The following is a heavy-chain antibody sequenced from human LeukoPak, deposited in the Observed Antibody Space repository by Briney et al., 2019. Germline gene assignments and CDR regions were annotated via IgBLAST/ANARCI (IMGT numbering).Heavy chain of an antibody. Sequence: ASVKVSCKASGYTFTGYYMHWVRQAPGQGLERMGWINPNSGGTSYAQKFQGRVTMTRDTSISTAYMELSRLKSDDTAVYYCARRAVYYYYGMDVWGQGSTVTVSS. CDR2: INPNSGGT. D-gene: IGHD6-25*01. V-gene: IGHV1-2*02. CDR3: ARRAVYYYYGMDV. CDR1: GYTFTGYY. J-gene: IGHJ6*02.